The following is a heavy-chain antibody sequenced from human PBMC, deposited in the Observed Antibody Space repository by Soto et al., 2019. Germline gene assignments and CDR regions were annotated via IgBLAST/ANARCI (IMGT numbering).Heavy chain of an antibody. Sequence: EVQLLESGGGLVQPGGSLRLSCAASGFTFSSYAMSWVRQAPGKGLEWVSAISGSGGSTYYADSVKGRFTISRDNSKNTLSLQMNSLRAEDTAVYACAKGYRRIQLWSQFDYLGQGTLVTGSS. J-gene: IGHJ4*02. CDR3: AKGYRRIQLWSQFDY. CDR1: GFTFSSYA. CDR2: ISGSGGST. D-gene: IGHD5-18*01. V-gene: IGHV3-23*01.